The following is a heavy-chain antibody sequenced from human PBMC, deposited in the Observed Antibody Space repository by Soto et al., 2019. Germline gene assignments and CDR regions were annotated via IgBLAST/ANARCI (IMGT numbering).Heavy chain of an antibody. CDR3: ARLPVADLYRDY. Sequence: QVQLVQSGAEVKKPGSSVKVSCKASGGTFSSYAISWVRQAPGQGLEWMGGIIPIFGTANYAQQFQGRVTITADETTSTAYMELSRLRSEDTAVYYCARLPVADLYRDYWGQGTLVTVSS. V-gene: IGHV1-69*12. CDR1: GGTFSSYA. J-gene: IGHJ4*02. D-gene: IGHD6-19*01. CDR2: IIPIFGTA.